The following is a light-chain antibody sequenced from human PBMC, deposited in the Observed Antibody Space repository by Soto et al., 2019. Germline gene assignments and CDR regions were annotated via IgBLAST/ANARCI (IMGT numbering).Light chain of an antibody. V-gene: IGKV3-20*01. CDR1: QSVSSNY. J-gene: IGKJ3*01. CDR2: GAS. CDR3: HQYGSSPPFVT. Sequence: EIVLTQSPGTLYLSPGERATLSCRASQSVSSNYLAWYQQKPGQAPRLLIYGASSRVTGIPDRLSGSGYGTNFNLTIIKLATEDFAVYYCHQYGSSPPFVTVGAGTKVDF.